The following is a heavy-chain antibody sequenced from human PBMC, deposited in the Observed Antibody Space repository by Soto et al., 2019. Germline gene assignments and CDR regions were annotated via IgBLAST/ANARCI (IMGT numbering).Heavy chain of an antibody. CDR2: ISASGGDT. CDR1: GFTFSTYA. V-gene: IGHV3-23*01. J-gene: IGHJ5*02. Sequence: PGGSLILSWAASGFTFSTYAVACVRQSPGKGLEWVSSISASGGDTWYADSVKGRFTISRDNSKNTLYLQMNSLRDEDTAVYYCARRPTARASWGQGTLVTVSS. D-gene: IGHD1-1*01. CDR3: ARRPTARAS.